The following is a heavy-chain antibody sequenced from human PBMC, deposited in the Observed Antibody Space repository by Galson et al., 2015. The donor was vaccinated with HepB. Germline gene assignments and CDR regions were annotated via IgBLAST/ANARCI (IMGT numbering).Heavy chain of an antibody. CDR2: LNWNGGST. CDR3: VRDISYISFDL. Sequence: SLRLSCAASGFTFQSHGMNWVRQAPGKGLEWVSGLNWNGGSTGYGDSVKGRFTISRDNAKNSLYLQMNSLRAEDTALYYCVRDISYISFDLWGQGTLVTVSS. D-gene: IGHD5-18*01. J-gene: IGHJ4*02. CDR1: GFTFQSHG. V-gene: IGHV3-20*04.